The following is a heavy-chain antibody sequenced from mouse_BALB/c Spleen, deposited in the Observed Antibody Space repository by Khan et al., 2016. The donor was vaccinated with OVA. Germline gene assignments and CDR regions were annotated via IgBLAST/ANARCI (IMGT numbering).Heavy chain of an antibody. J-gene: IGHJ2*01. CDR2: INPTSGYT. Sequence: QIQLVQSGAELAKPGASVKMSCKASGYTFTTYWMHWVKQRPGQGLEWIGYINPTSGYTDYNDKFKDRATLSADKSSSTAYMQLHSLTSEDSAVYYCTRDRSDYWGQGTTLTVSS. V-gene: IGHV1-7*01. CDR1: GYTFTTYW. CDR3: TRDRSDY.